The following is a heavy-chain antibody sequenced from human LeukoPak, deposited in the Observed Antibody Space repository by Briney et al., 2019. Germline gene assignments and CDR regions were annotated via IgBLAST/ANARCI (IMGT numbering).Heavy chain of an antibody. CDR1: GGTFNTHA. Sequence: GASVKVSCKVSGGTFNTHATSWVRQAPGQGLQWMGGITPVLHTTRFAQKFQGRVTFTTDESTSTAYMEMTSLTSDDSAVYFCARGGPGRDGYNLDYWGQGTLVTVSS. V-gene: IGHV1-69*05. J-gene: IGHJ4*02. D-gene: IGHD5-24*01. CDR2: ITPVLHTT. CDR3: ARGGPGRDGYNLDY.